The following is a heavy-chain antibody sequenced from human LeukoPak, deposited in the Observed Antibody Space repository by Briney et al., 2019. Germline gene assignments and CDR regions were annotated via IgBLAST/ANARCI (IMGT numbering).Heavy chain of an antibody. CDR1: RAFISTRGYF. Sequence: SETLSLTCTVSRAFISTRGYFWGWIRQPPGKGLGWVGSIYYSGSTYNNPSLKSRVNISLDTTKNQFSLKVTSVTAADTAVYYCARARSPDSGTYVAPGTPKNFDYWGQGTLVIVSS. D-gene: IGHD1-26*01. J-gene: IGHJ4*02. CDR3: ARARSPDSGTYVAPGTPKNFDY. CDR2: IYYSGST. V-gene: IGHV4-39*07.